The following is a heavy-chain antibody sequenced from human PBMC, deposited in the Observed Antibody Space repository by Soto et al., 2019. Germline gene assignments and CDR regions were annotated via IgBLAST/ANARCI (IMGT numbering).Heavy chain of an antibody. J-gene: IGHJ4*02. D-gene: IGHD4-4*01. CDR2: IIPIFGTA. CDR1: GGTFSSYA. CDR3: ASGRNGRRLAYFDY. Sequence: QVQLVQSGAEVKKPGSSVKVSCKASGGTFSSYAISWVRQAPGPGLEWMGGIIPIFGTANYAQKFQGRVTITADESTSTAYMALSSLRSEDTAVYYCASGRNGRRLAYFDYWGQGTLVTVSS. V-gene: IGHV1-69*01.